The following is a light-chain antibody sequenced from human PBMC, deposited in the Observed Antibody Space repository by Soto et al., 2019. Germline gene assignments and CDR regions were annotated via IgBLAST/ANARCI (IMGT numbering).Light chain of an antibody. V-gene: IGKV3-11*01. Sequence: EIVLTQSPATLSLSPGEIATLSCRASPTVSSYVAWYQQKPGQAPRLALYDSPNRATGVPDRVSGSGSGTDFTPTSSSLEPEDFGVYYCQQGYDRSRYTFGEGTKLVLK. CDR1: PTVSSY. J-gene: IGKJ2*01. CDR3: QQGYDRSRYT. CDR2: DSP.